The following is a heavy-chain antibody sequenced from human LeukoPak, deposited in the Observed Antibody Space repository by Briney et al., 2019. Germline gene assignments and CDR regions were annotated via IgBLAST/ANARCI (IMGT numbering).Heavy chain of an antibody. D-gene: IGHD6-19*01. CDR3: AKDQGSGWFSFDY. Sequence: PGGSLSLSWAASGFTFDDYAMHWVRQAPGKGLEWVSGISWNSGSIGYADSVKGRFTISRDNAKNSLYLQMNRLRAEDTALYYCAKDQGSGWFSFDYWGQGTLVTVSS. CDR1: GFTFDDYA. CDR2: ISWNSGSI. J-gene: IGHJ4*02. V-gene: IGHV3-9*01.